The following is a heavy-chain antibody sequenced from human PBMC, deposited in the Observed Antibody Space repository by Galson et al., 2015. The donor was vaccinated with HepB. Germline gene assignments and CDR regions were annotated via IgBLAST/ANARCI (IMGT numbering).Heavy chain of an antibody. D-gene: IGHD6-13*01. V-gene: IGHV1-46*03. J-gene: IGHJ4*02. CDR3: ARTTQDSSSQEGEYYSDY. CDR2: INPSGGST. CDR1: GYTFTSYY. Sequence: SVKVSCKASGYTFTSYYMHWVRQAPGQGLEWMGIINPSGGSTSYAQKFQGRVTMTRDTSTSTVYMELSSLRSEDTAVYYCARTTQDSSSQEGEYYSDYWGQGTLVTVSS.